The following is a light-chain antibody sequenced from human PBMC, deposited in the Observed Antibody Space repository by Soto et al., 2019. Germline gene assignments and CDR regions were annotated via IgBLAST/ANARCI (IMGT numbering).Light chain of an antibody. CDR2: DAS. J-gene: IGKJ4*01. CDR3: QQYNSYSPPLT. V-gene: IGKV1-5*01. Sequence: DIQMTQSPSTLSASVGDRVTITCRASQSISSGLAWYQQKPGKAPKLLIYDASRLESGVPSRFSGSGSGTEFTLTISSLQPDDFATYYCQQYNSYSPPLTFGGGTKVEIK. CDR1: QSISSG.